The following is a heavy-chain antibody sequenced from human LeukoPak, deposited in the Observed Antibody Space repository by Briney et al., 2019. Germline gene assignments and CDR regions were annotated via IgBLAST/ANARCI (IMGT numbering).Heavy chain of an antibody. CDR3: AKGLVAVAATDFDY. CDR1: GFMFSDYH. CDR2: IRGDGSTV. V-gene: IGHV3-11*04. J-gene: IGHJ4*02. D-gene: IGHD6-19*01. Sequence: GGSLRLSCAASGFMFSDYHMSWIRQAPGKGLEWISYIRGDGSTVYYADSVRGRFTISRDNAKNTLYLQMNSLRAEDTAVYYCAKGLVAVAATDFDYWGQGTLVTVSS.